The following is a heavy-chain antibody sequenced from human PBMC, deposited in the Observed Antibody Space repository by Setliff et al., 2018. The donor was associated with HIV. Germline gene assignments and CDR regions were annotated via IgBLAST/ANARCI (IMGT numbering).Heavy chain of an antibody. CDR3: ARGLRIVLMVYAKFGFDY. CDR1: GGSFSGYY. Sequence: PSETLSLTCAVYGGSFSGYYWSWIRQPPGKGLEWIGEIKHSGSTNYNPSLKSRVTISVDTSKNQFSLKLSSVTAADTAVYYCARGLRIVLMVYAKFGFDYWGQGTLVTVSS. CDR2: IKHSGST. J-gene: IGHJ4*02. D-gene: IGHD2-8*01. V-gene: IGHV4-34*01.